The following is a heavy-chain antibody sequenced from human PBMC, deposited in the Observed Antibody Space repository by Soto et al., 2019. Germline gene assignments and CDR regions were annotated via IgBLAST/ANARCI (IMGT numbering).Heavy chain of an antibody. CDR1: GFTFSSAW. D-gene: IGHD3-22*01. J-gene: IGHJ3*01. CDR2: IGIGSSTT. Sequence: PGGSLRLSCAASGFTFSSAWMSWVRQAPGKGLEWVSYIGIGSSTTYYADSVKGRFTISRDNAKNSLYLQMNSLRAEDTAVYYCARDQLYYNDISGRPLNAFAVWGRGTMVTVSS. V-gene: IGHV3-48*01. CDR3: ARDQLYYNDISGRPLNAFAV.